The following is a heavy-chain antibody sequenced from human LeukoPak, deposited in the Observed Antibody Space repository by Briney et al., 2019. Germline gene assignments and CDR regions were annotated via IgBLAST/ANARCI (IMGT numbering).Heavy chain of an antibody. D-gene: IGHD2-21*02. CDR1: GFTVSSNY. CDR3: ARKCGGDYYSDGMDV. Sequence: GGSLRLSCAASGFTVSSNYMSWVRQAPGKGLEWVSVIYSGGSTYYADSVKGRFTISRDNSKNTLYLQMNSLRAEDTAVYYCARKCGGDYYSDGMDVWGQGTTVTVSS. J-gene: IGHJ6*02. CDR2: IYSGGST. V-gene: IGHV3-53*01.